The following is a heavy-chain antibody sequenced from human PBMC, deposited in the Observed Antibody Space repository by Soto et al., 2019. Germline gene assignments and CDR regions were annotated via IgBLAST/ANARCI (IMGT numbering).Heavy chain of an antibody. CDR1: GFTFSSYA. CDR3: ARDPGDSKVYYYYYMDV. Sequence: GGSLRLSCAASGFTFSSYAMSWVRQAPGKGLEWVSAISGSGGSTYYADSVKGRFTISRDNSKNTLYLQMNSLRAEDTAVYYCARDPGDSKVYYYYYMDVWGKGTTVTVSS. J-gene: IGHJ6*03. CDR2: ISGSGGST. V-gene: IGHV3-23*01. D-gene: IGHD4-17*01.